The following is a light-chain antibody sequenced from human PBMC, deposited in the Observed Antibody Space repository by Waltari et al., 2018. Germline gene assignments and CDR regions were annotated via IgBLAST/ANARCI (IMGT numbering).Light chain of an antibody. CDR2: AAS. CDR3: QNYNSAPLA. V-gene: IGKV1-27*01. J-gene: IGKJ4*01. Sequence: DIQMTQSPSSLSASVGDRVTITCRASQGISNFLACYQQKPGKIPKLLIHAASPLRSGVPARFSGSGSGTDFTLTVSSLQPEDVATYYCQNYNSAPLAFGGGTTVEIK. CDR1: QGISNF.